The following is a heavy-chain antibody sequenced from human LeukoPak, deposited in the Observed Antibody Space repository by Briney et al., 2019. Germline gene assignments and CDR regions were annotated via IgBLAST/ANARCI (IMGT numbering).Heavy chain of an antibody. D-gene: IGHD3-16*01. CDR1: GFTFSSYA. CDR3: ARDGFLGGGAYYYYGMDV. Sequence: GGSLRLSCAASGFTFSSYAMHWVRQAPGKGLEWVAVISYDGSNKYYADSVKGRFTISRDNSKNTLCLQMNSLRAEDTAVYYCARDGFLGGGAYYYYGMDVWGQGTTVTVSS. CDR2: ISYDGSNK. V-gene: IGHV3-30-3*01. J-gene: IGHJ6*02.